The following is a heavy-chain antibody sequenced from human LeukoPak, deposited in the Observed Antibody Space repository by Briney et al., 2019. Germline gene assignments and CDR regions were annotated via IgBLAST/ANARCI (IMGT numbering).Heavy chain of an antibody. J-gene: IGHJ4*02. V-gene: IGHV1-69*13. CDR2: IIPIFGTA. CDR3: ARVKYYYGSGSYSTFDY. Sequence: ASVKVSCKASGGTFSSYAISWVRQAPGQGLEWMGGIIPIFGTANYAQKFQGRVTVTADESTSTAYMELSSLRSEDTAVYYCARVKYYYGSGSYSTFDYWGQGTLVTVSS. CDR1: GGTFSSYA. D-gene: IGHD3-10*01.